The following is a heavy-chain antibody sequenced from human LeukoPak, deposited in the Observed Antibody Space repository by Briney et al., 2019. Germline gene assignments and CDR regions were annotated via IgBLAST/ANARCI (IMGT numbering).Heavy chain of an antibody. Sequence: SETLSLTCTVSGGSISSSSYYWGWIRQPPGKGLEWIVSIYYSGSTYYNPSLKSRVTISVNTSKNHFSLNLRSVTAADTAVYYCARRSYNSPFRYWGQGTPVTVSS. J-gene: IGHJ4*02. CDR2: IYYSGST. V-gene: IGHV4-39*02. CDR3: ARRSYNSPFRY. D-gene: IGHD5-24*01. CDR1: GGSISSSSYY.